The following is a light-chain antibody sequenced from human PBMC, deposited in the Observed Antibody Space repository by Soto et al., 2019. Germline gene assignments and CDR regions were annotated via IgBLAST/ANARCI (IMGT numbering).Light chain of an antibody. J-gene: IGLJ2*01. CDR2: DVS. V-gene: IGLV2-14*01. CDR1: SSDVGGYNY. Sequence: QYALTQPASVSGSPGQSITISCTGTSSDVGGYNYVSWYQQHPGKAPKLMIYDVSNRPSGVSNRFSGSKSGNTASLTIYGLQAEDEADYYCSSYTSSSTLVVFGGGTQLTVL. CDR3: SSYTSSSTLVV.